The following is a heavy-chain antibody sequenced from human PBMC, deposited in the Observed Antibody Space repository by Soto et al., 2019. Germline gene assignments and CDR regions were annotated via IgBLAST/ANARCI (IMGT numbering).Heavy chain of an antibody. J-gene: IGHJ4*02. CDR3: VRERCSSIDCTRGVFDY. V-gene: IGHV3-72*01. D-gene: IGHD2-2*01. Sequence: EVQLVESGGGLVQPGGSLRVSCAASGFTFSDHHMDWVRRAPGKGLEWVARTRNKAHSYTSEYAASVKGRFTTSRDDSKNSLSLLISSLKTEDTAVYYCVRERCSSIDCTRGVFDYWGQGTPVTVSS. CDR2: TRNKAHSYTS. CDR1: GFTFSDHH.